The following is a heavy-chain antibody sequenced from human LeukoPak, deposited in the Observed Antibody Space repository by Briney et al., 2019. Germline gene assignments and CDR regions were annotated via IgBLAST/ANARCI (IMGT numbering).Heavy chain of an antibody. Sequence: PGGSLRLSCAASGFTFSSYSMNWVRQAPGKGLEWVSSISSSSSYIYYADSVKVRFTISRDNAKNSLYLQMNSLRAEDTAVYYCARVGVRYSSSATFDYWGQGTLVTVSS. D-gene: IGHD6-6*01. CDR3: ARVGVRYSSSATFDY. CDR2: ISSSSSYI. J-gene: IGHJ4*02. V-gene: IGHV3-21*01. CDR1: GFTFSSYS.